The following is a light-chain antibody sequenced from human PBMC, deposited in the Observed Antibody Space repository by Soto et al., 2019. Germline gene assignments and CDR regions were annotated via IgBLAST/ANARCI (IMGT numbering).Light chain of an antibody. CDR2: DAS. Sequence: EIVLTQSPATLSLSPGERATLSCRASQSVSSYLAWYQQKPGQAPRLLIYDASNRATGIPARFSGSGSGTDFTLTISSLEPEDFAVYCCQQRSNWPPKLTFGGGTKVEIK. J-gene: IGKJ4*01. CDR1: QSVSSY. CDR3: QQRSNWPPKLT. V-gene: IGKV3-11*01.